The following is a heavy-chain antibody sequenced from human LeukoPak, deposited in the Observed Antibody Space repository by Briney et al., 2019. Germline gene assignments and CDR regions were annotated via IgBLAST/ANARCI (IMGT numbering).Heavy chain of an antibody. Sequence: QPGGSLRLSCAASGFTFDDYAMHWVRQAPGKGLEWVSGISWNSGSIGYADSVKGRFTISRDNAKNSLYLQMNSLRAEDTALYYCAKGVYYYDSSGYYPIYFDYWGQGTLVTVSS. CDR2: ISWNSGSI. CDR3: AKGVYYYDSSGYYPIYFDY. J-gene: IGHJ4*02. D-gene: IGHD3-22*01. V-gene: IGHV3-9*01. CDR1: GFTFDDYA.